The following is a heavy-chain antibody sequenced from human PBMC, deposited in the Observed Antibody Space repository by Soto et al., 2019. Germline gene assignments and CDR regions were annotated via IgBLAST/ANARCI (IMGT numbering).Heavy chain of an antibody. CDR1: GFTFSSYA. J-gene: IGHJ4*02. CDR2: ISGSGGST. D-gene: IGHD3-10*01. V-gene: IGHV3-23*01. Sequence: EVQLLESGGGLVQPGGSLRLSCAASGFTFSSYAMSWVRQAPGKGLEWVSAISGSGGSTYYADSVKGRFTISRDNSKNPLYLQMNSLRAEDTAVYYCAKGSYYYGSGTPAYWGQGTLVTVSS. CDR3: AKGSYYYGSGTPAY.